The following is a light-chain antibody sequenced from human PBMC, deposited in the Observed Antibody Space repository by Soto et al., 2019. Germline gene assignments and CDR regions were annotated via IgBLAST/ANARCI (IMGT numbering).Light chain of an antibody. J-gene: IGLJ1*01. CDR1: SSDIGAYNY. Sequence: QSALTQPASVSGSPGQSITISCTGTSSDIGAYNYVSWYQAHPGKAPKLMIYAVTNRPSGISDRCSASRSGNTASLSISGLQSEDEADYFCSSYSSAVAFVLGTGTKLTVL. V-gene: IGLV2-14*01. CDR2: AVT. CDR3: SSYSSAVAFV.